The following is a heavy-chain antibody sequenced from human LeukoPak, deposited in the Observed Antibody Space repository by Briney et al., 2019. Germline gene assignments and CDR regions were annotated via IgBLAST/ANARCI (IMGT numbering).Heavy chain of an antibody. J-gene: IGHJ4*01. CDR2: IDTDGRTT. Sequence: GGSLRLSCAASGFTFSTSWMHWFRQPPGKGLVWVSRIDTDGRTTGYADSVRGRFTISRDNAKNTLYLQMNGLRAEDTDVYYCAKDLTWNTADYWGHGALVTVSS. D-gene: IGHD1/OR15-1a*01. CDR1: GFTFSTSW. CDR3: AKDLTWNTADY. V-gene: IGHV3-74*01.